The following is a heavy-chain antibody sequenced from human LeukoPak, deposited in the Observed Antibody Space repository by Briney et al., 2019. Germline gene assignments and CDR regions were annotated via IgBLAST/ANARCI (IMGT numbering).Heavy chain of an antibody. Sequence: SETLSLTCAVSGYSISSGYYWGWIRQPPGKGLEWIGSIYHSGDTYYNPSLKSRVTISVDTSKNQFSLKLNSVTAADTAVYYCATYCSGGSCYGSFDYWGQGTLVTVSS. V-gene: IGHV4-38-2*01. CDR3: ATYCSGGSCYGSFDY. CDR1: GYSISSGYY. CDR2: IYHSGDT. J-gene: IGHJ4*02. D-gene: IGHD2-15*01.